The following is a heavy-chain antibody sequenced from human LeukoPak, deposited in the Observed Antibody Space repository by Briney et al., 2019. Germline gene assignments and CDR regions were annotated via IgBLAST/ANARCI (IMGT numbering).Heavy chain of an antibody. D-gene: IGHD6-6*01. J-gene: IGHJ5*02. CDR2: ISYDGSNK. Sequence: GGSLRLSCAASGFTFSSYAMHWVRQAPGKGLEWVAVISYDGSNKYYADSVKGRFTISRDNSKNTLYLQMNSLRAEDTAVYYCVRSRISAARNWFDPWGQGTLVTVSS. CDR1: GFTFSSYA. V-gene: IGHV3-30*01. CDR3: VRSRISAARNWFDP.